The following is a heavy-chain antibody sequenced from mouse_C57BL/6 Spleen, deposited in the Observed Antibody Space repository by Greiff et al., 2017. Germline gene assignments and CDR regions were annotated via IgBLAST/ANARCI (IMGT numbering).Heavy chain of an antibody. J-gene: IGHJ4*01. D-gene: IGHD2-1*01. V-gene: IGHV1-69*01. CDR3: AIIYYGNYENAMDY. Sequence: QVQLQQPGAELVMPGASVKLSCKASGYTFTSYWMHWVKQRPGQGLEWIGEIDPSDSYTNYNQKFKGKSTLTVDKSSSTAYMQLSSLTSEDSAVXYCAIIYYGNYENAMDYWGQGTSVTVSS. CDR2: IDPSDSYT. CDR1: GYTFTSYW.